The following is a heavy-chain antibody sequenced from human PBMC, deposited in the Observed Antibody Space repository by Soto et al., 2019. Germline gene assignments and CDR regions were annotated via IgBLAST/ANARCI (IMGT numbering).Heavy chain of an antibody. J-gene: IGHJ4*02. CDR2: IYYSGST. D-gene: IGHD4-4*01. CDR1: GGSISSGDYY. V-gene: IGHV4-30-4*01. Sequence: KPSETLSLTCTVSGGSISSGDYYWSWIRQPPGKGLEWIGYIYYSGSTYYNPSLKSRVTISVDTSKNQFSLKLSSVTAADTAVYYCASSVTTGLFDYWGQGTLVTVSS. CDR3: ASSVTTGLFDY.